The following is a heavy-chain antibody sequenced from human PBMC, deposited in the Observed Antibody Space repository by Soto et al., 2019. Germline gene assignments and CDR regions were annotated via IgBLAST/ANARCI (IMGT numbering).Heavy chain of an antibody. Sequence: GGSLRLSCAASGFTFSNYAMSWVRQAPGKGLEWVSTFTRSGNTYYADSAKGRFTISRDNSKNTLYLQMDSLRAEDTAVYYCAREFAPGSPNYDYWGLGTLVTVSS. J-gene: IGHJ4*02. V-gene: IGHV3-23*01. D-gene: IGHD3-10*01. CDR1: GFTFSNYA. CDR2: FTRSGNT. CDR3: AREFAPGSPNYDY.